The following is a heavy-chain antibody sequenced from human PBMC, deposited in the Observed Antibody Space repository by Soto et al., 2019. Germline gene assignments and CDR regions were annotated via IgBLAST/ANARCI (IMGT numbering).Heavy chain of an antibody. Sequence: LSLTCTVSGGSISSYYWSWIRQPPGKGLEWFGYIYYSGSTNYNPSLKSRVTISVDTSKNQFSLKLSSVTAADTAVYYCARDNGREQYYDSSGYWYYFDYWGQGTLVTVSS. V-gene: IGHV4-59*01. J-gene: IGHJ4*02. CDR3: ARDNGREQYYDSSGYWYYFDY. CDR2: IYYSGST. CDR1: GGSISSYY. D-gene: IGHD3-22*01.